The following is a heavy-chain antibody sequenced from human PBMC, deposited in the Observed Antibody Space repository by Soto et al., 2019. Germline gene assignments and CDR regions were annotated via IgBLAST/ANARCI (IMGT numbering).Heavy chain of an antibody. Sequence: QVQLVQSGAEVKKPGSSVKVSCKASGGTFSSYSINWVRQAPGQGLEWMGEIIPIFGTANYAQKFQGRVTITAGETTGKAFKEVSRPGFGDPAGFFCGRRGGRHSGGIDYWGQGTLVTVSS. CDR3: GRRGGRHSGGIDY. D-gene: IGHD1-26*01. CDR2: IIPIFGTA. V-gene: IGHV1-69*01. J-gene: IGHJ4*02. CDR1: GGTFSSYS.